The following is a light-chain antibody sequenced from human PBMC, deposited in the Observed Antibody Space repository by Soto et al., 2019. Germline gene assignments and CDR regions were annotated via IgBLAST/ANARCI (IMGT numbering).Light chain of an antibody. CDR3: QQYYSTLT. CDR2: WAS. V-gene: IGKV4-1*01. J-gene: IGKJ1*01. CDR1: QSVLYSSNNKNY. Sequence: DIVMTQSPDSLAVSLGERATINCKSSQSVLYSSNNKNYLAWYQQKPGQPPKLLIYWASTRESGVPDRFSGRGSGTDFTLTISSLQAEDVAVYYCQQYYSTLTFGQGTKVEIK.